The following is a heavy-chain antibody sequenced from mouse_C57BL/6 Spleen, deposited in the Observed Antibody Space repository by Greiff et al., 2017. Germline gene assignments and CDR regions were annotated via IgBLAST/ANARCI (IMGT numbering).Heavy chain of an antibody. V-gene: IGHV1-82*01. CDR2: IYPGDGDT. Sequence: QVQLKQSGPELVKPGASVKISCKASGYAFSSSWMNWVKQRPGKGLEWIGRIYPGDGDTNYNGKFKGKATLTADKSSSTAYMQLSSLTSEDSAVYFCARWGYYGNPYYAMDYWGQGTSVTVSS. J-gene: IGHJ4*01. CDR3: ARWGYYGNPYYAMDY. D-gene: IGHD2-1*01. CDR1: GYAFSSSW.